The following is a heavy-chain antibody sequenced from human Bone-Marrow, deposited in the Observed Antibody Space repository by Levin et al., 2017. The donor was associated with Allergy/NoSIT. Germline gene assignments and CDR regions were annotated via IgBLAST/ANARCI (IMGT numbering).Heavy chain of an antibody. V-gene: IGHV1-69*01. D-gene: IGHD3-10*01. CDR1: GGTFSSYA. CDR3: ARRRPFGYYYDGMDV. Sequence: KISCKASGGTFSSYAISWVRQAPGQGLEWMGGIIPIFGTANYAQKFQGRVTITADESTSTAYMELSSLRSEDTAVYYCARRRPFGYYYDGMDVWGQGTTVTVSS. CDR2: IIPIFGTA. J-gene: IGHJ6*02.